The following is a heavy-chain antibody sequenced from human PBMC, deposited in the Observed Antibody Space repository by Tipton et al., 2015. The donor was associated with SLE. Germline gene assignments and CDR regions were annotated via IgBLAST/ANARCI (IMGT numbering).Heavy chain of an antibody. J-gene: IGHJ6*02. CDR2: ISRDGSKT. CDR3: GRGVYSEGSVGMDV. CDR1: VFSISSHW. D-gene: IGHD3-22*01. Sequence: SLRLSCAASVFSISSHWLYWFRPAPGKGLVWVSRISRDGSKTYYADSVEGRFTISRDNAKNTLYLQMHSLRVDDTAVYYCGRGVYSEGSVGMDVWGQGTTVTVSS. V-gene: IGHV3-74*01.